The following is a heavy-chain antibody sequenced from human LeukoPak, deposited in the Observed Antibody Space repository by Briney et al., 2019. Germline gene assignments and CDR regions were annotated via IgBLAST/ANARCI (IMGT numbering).Heavy chain of an antibody. Sequence: GASVKVSCKASGGTFISYAISWVRQAPGQGLEWMGGIIPIFGTANYAQKFQGRVTITADKSTSTAYMELSSLRSEDTAVYYCARVLCGRVGGDCNQAFDIWGQGTMVTVSS. V-gene: IGHV1-69*06. CDR2: IIPIFGTA. CDR3: ARVLCGRVGGDCNQAFDI. CDR1: GGTFISYA. J-gene: IGHJ3*02. D-gene: IGHD2-21*02.